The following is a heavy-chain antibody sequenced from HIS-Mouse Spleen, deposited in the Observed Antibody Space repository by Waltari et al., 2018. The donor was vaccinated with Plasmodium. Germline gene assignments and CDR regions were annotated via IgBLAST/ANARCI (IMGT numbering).Heavy chain of an antibody. CDR3: AKDRPPNWGFFDY. J-gene: IGHJ4*02. Sequence: QVQLVESGGGVVQPGRSLRLSCAASGFTFSSYGMHWVRQAPGKGLEGVAVISYDGSNKYYADSVKGRFTISRDNSKNTLYLQMNSLRAEDTAVYYCAKDRPPNWGFFDYWGQGTLVTVSS. V-gene: IGHV3-30*18. CDR1: GFTFSSYG. D-gene: IGHD7-27*01. CDR2: ISYDGSNK.